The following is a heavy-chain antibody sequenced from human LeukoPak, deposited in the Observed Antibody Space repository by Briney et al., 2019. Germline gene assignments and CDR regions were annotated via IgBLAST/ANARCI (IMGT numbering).Heavy chain of an antibody. CDR3: ARGSAAAAPFDY. V-gene: IGHV4-34*01. D-gene: IGHD6-13*01. CDR1: GGSFSGYY. J-gene: IGHJ4*02. CDR2: INHSGST. Sequence: SETLSPTCAVYGGSFSGYYWSWIRQTPGKGLEWIGEINHSGSTNYNPSLKSRVTISVDTSKNQFSLKLSSVTAADTAVYYCARGSAAAAPFDYWGQGNLVTVSS.